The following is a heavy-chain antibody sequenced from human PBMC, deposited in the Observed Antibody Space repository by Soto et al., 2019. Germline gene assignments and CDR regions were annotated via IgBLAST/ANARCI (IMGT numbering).Heavy chain of an antibody. D-gene: IGHD3-22*01. CDR1: GGSISSYY. Sequence: PSETLSLTCTVSGGSISSYYWSWIRQPPGKGLEWIGYIYHSGSTNYNPSLKSRVTISVDTSKNQFSLKLSSVTAADTAVYYCAREKAYDSSGHLYYFDYWGPGTLVTVSS. CDR3: AREKAYDSSGHLYYFDY. J-gene: IGHJ4*02. V-gene: IGHV4-59*01. CDR2: IYHSGST.